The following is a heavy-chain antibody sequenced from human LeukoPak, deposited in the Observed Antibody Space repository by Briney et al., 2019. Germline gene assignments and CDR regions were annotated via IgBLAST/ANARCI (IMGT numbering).Heavy chain of an antibody. CDR2: IYYSGST. J-gene: IGHJ4*02. D-gene: IGHD2-21*01. Sequence: SQTLSLTCTVSGGSISSGDYYWSWIRQPPGKGLEWIGYIYYSGSTYYNPSLKSRVTISVDTSKNQFSLKLSSVTAADTAVYYCARGSVILWWRTANYYFDYWGQGTLVTVSS. CDR3: ARGSVILWWRTANYYFDY. V-gene: IGHV4-30-4*01. CDR1: GGSISSGDYY.